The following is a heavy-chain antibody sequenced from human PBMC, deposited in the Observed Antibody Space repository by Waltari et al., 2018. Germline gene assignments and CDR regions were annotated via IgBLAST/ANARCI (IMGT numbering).Heavy chain of an antibody. CDR2: IQGGNGNT. V-gene: IGHV1-3*01. Sequence: QVYLVQSGAEVKKPGASVKVSCKASGYNFPKYSMHWVRQAPGQGLEGMGRIQGGNGNTKYSKKFQDRLTISNDTSATTVYMELSSLTSEDTAVYYCAKTQYDFWSAYFDYWGQGTLVTVSS. CDR3: AKTQYDFWSAYFDY. J-gene: IGHJ4*02. CDR1: GYNFPKYS. D-gene: IGHD3-3*01.